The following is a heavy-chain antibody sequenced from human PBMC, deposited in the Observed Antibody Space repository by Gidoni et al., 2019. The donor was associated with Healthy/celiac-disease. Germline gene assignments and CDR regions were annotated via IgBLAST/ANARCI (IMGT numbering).Heavy chain of an antibody. CDR3: ARATVTTGEWLDV. CDR2: LSYDGSKK. CDR1: GFTFSSYA. J-gene: IGHJ6*02. V-gene: IGHV3-30-3*01. Sequence: QVQPVESGGGVVQPGRSLRLSCAAHGFTFSSYAMHWFRQAPGNGLEWVAVLSYDGSKKYYAYSVKGRFTLSRDNSKNTLYLQMNSLRAEDTAVYYCARATVTTGEWLDVWGQGTTVTVSS. D-gene: IGHD4-17*01.